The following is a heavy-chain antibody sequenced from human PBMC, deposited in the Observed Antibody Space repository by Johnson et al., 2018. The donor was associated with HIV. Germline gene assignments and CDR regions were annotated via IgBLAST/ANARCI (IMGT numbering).Heavy chain of an antibody. CDR3: ARAERSSSGVDAFDI. J-gene: IGHJ3*02. CDR2: ISYDGSNK. CDR1: GFTFSSYA. V-gene: IGHV3-30*04. D-gene: IGHD6-6*01. Sequence: QMQLVESGGGLVKPGGSLRLSCAASGFTFSSYAMHWVRQAPGKGLEWVAVISYDGSNKYYADSVKGRFTISRDNSKNTLYLQMNSLRAEDTAVYYCARAERSSSGVDAFDIWGQGTMVTVSS.